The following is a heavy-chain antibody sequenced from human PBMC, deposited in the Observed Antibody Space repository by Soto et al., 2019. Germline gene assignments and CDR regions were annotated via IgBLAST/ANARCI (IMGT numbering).Heavy chain of an antibody. V-gene: IGHV1-18*01. CDR3: ARDQSFDRSYYYGIDV. D-gene: IGHD3-22*01. CDR2: ISPFNGNT. J-gene: IGHJ6*02. CDR1: GYPFTHYG. Sequence: ASVKVSCKSSGYPFTHYGITWVRQAPGLGLEWMGWISPFNGNTNYGQKFQGRVTLTTDTSTSTVYMELRSLGSDDTALYYCARDQSFDRSYYYGIDVWGQGITVTVS.